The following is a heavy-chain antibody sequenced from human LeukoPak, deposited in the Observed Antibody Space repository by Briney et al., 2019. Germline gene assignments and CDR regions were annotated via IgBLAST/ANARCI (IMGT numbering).Heavy chain of an antibody. D-gene: IGHD6-19*01. Sequence: ASVKVSCKASGYTFTGYYMHLVRQAPGQGLEWMGWINPNSGGTNYAQKFQGRVTMTRDTSISTAYMELSSLRSEDTAVYYCAAAPGIAVAGTLAFDIWGQGTMVTVSS. CDR1: GYTFTGYY. CDR3: AAAPGIAVAGTLAFDI. CDR2: INPNSGGT. V-gene: IGHV1-2*02. J-gene: IGHJ3*02.